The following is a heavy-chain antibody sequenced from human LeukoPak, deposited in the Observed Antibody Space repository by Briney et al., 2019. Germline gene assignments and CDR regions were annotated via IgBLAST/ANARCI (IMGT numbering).Heavy chain of an antibody. V-gene: IGHV1-18*01. CDR1: GYTFTSHG. CDR3: AREGIAAAGDY. J-gene: IGHJ4*02. D-gene: IGHD6-13*01. CDR2: TSAYNGNT. Sequence: ASVKVSCKASGYTFTSHGLIWVRQAPGQGLEWMGWTSAYNGNTNYAPKLQGRVTMTTDTSTSTAYMELRSLRSDDTAMYYCAREGIAAAGDYWGQGTLVTVSS.